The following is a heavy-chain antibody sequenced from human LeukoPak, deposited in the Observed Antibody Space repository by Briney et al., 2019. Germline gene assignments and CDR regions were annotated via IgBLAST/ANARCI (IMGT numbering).Heavy chain of an antibody. J-gene: IGHJ4*02. D-gene: IGHD2/OR15-2a*01. CDR1: GFMFRSYW. Sequence: GGSLRLSCAASGFMFRSYWMTWVRQAPGKGLEWVANIKQDGSEKNYLDSVRGRFTISRDDARNSLYLQMNSLRAEDTAVYYCANTPTSYYWGQGTLVTVSS. CDR3: ANTPTSYY. CDR2: IKQDGSEK. V-gene: IGHV3-7*05.